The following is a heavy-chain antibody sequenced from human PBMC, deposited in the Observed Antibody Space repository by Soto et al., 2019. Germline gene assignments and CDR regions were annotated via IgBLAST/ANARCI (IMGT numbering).Heavy chain of an antibody. Sequence: QVQLQESGPGLVKPSETLSLTCDVSGGSMSNDYWTWIRQRPGKGLEWIGNIYSGSIKYSPSLKGRVTISGDTSKNQFSLKLTSVTAAETAVYYCAREGTDYDVGTASYRSGHHFDCWGQEMLVTVSS. CDR1: GGSMSNDY. J-gene: IGHJ4*02. D-gene: IGHD3-3*01. CDR3: AREGTDYDVGTASYRSGHHFDC. CDR2: IYSGSI. V-gene: IGHV4-59*01.